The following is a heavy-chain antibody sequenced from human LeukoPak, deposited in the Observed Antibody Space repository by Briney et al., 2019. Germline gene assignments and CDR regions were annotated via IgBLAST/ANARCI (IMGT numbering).Heavy chain of an antibody. CDR2: ISGSGGST. Sequence: PGGSLRLSCAASGFTFSSYAMSWVRQAPGKGLEWVSAISGSGGSTYYADSVKGRFTISRDNSKNTLYLQMNSLRAEDTAVYYCAHGAAAGTRGPYFYYYGLDVWGQGTTVTVSS. J-gene: IGHJ6*02. V-gene: IGHV3-23*01. CDR3: AHGAAAGTRGPYFYYYGLDV. D-gene: IGHD6-13*01. CDR1: GFTFSSYA.